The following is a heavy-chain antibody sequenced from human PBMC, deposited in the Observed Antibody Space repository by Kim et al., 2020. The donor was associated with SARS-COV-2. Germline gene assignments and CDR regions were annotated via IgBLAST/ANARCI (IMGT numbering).Heavy chain of an antibody. CDR3: ARHAQASNAFDI. J-gene: IGHJ3*02. Sequence: RYSPSLQGQVTISVDKSISAAYLQWSSLKASDTAMYYCARHAQASNAFDIWGQGTMVTVSS. V-gene: IGHV5-51*01.